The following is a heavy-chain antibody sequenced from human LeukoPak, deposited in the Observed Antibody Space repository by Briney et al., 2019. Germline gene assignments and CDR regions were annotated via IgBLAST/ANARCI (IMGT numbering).Heavy chain of an antibody. CDR1: GGSISSSSYY. CDR3: ARGDSYNLYYFDY. CDR2: IYYSGST. D-gene: IGHD1-1*01. Sequence: PSETLSLTCTVSGGSISSSSYYWGWIRQPPGKGLEWIGSIYYSGSTYYNPSLKSRVTISVDTSKNQFSLKLSSVTAADTAVYYCARGDSYNLYYFDYWGQGTLVTVSS. V-gene: IGHV4-39*07. J-gene: IGHJ4*02.